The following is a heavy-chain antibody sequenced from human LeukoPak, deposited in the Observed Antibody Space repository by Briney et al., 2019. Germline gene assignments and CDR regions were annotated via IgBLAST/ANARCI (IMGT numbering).Heavy chain of an antibody. CDR2: TYYRSGWYN. J-gene: IGHJ4*02. D-gene: IGHD2-2*01. V-gene: IGHV6-1*01. CDR3: SRERAWGPAAY. Sequence: SQTLSLTCAISGDSVSSNTAAWGWIRQSPSRGLDWLGRTYYRSGWYNDYALSVISRITINPDSSKNQVSLWLNSVTPDDTAVYYCSRERAWGPAAYWGQGTLVTVYS. CDR1: GDSVSSNTAA.